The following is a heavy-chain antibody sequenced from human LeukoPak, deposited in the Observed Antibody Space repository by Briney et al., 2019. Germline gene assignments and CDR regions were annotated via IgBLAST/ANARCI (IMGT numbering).Heavy chain of an antibody. CDR1: GFTFSSYA. Sequence: GGSLRLSCAASGFTFSSYAMSWVRQAPGKGLEWVSVISGSGNTTFYADSVKGRFTISRDNSKDTLSLQMNSLRAEDTAVYYCAKGIVEAGYFDYWGQGTLVTVSS. V-gene: IGHV3-23*01. J-gene: IGHJ4*02. CDR2: ISGSGNTT. CDR3: AKGIVEAGYFDY. D-gene: IGHD2-21*01.